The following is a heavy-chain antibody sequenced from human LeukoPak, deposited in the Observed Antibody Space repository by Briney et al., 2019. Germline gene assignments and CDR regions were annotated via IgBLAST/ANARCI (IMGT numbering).Heavy chain of an antibody. Sequence: GGSLRLSCAASGFTFSSYAMSWVRQAPGKGLEWVSAISGSGGSTYYADSVKGRFTISRDNSKNTLYLQMSSLRAEDTAVYYCAKAEYSSSWSYYFDYWGQGTLVTVSS. CDR1: GFTFSSYA. CDR3: AKAEYSSSWSYYFDY. V-gene: IGHV3-23*01. D-gene: IGHD6-13*01. CDR2: ISGSGGST. J-gene: IGHJ4*02.